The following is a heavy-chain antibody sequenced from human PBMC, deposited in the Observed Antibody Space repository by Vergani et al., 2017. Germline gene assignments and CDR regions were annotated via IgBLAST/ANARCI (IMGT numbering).Heavy chain of an antibody. CDR3: TTDNQQSSLGHCSVTNCYGGVFDI. D-gene: IGHD2-15*01. CDR1: FDSIRNLY. Sequence: VQLQESGPGLVKSSETLSLTCSVSFDSIRNLYCNWIRQPPGKGLEWVGRIKSKTDGGTTYYAAPVKGKFTISRDDSKNTLYLQMNSLKTEDTAVYYCTTDNQQSSLGHCSVTNCYGGVFDIWGQGTVVTVSS. J-gene: IGHJ3*02. V-gene: IGHV3-15*07. CDR2: IKSKTDGGTT.